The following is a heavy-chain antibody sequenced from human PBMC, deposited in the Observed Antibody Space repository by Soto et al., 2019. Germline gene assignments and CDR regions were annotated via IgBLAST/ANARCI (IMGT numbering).Heavy chain of an antibody. D-gene: IGHD3-3*01. Sequence: EVQLVESGGGLVKPGGSLRLSCAASGFSFNNAWMSWVRQAPGKGLEWVGRIKSKTDGGTTDYAAPVKGKFTISRDDSKNTLYLQMNSLKTEDTAVYYCTTDLSPGVSYWGQGALVTVSS. CDR3: TTDLSPGVSY. V-gene: IGHV3-15*01. J-gene: IGHJ4*02. CDR2: IKSKTDGGTT. CDR1: GFSFNNAW.